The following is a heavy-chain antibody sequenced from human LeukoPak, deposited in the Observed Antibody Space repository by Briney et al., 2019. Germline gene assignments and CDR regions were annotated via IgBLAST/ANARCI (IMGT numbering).Heavy chain of an antibody. D-gene: IGHD4-17*01. Sequence: GGSLRLSCAASGFTFSSYAMSWVRQAPGKGLGWVSGISGNGGSTYYADSVKGRFTISRDNSKNTLYLQMNSLRAEDTAVYYCARMHYGDYLEVSDIWGQGTMVTVSS. CDR3: ARMHYGDYLEVSDI. CDR1: GFTFSSYA. CDR2: ISGNGGST. J-gene: IGHJ3*02. V-gene: IGHV3-23*01.